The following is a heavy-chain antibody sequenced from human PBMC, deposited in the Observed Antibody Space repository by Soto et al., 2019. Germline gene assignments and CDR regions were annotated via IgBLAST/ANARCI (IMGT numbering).Heavy chain of an antibody. Sequence: GGSLRLSCAASGFTFSNAWMSWVRQAPGKGLEWVGRIKSKTDGGTTDYAAPVKGRFTISRDDSKNTLYLQMNSLKTEDTAVYYCTTDVKWVFGVVIDYYYYYYYMDVWGKGTTVTVSS. CDR1: GFTFSNAW. V-gene: IGHV3-15*01. CDR3: TTDVKWVFGVVIDYYYYYYYMDV. CDR2: IKSKTDGGTT. D-gene: IGHD3-3*01. J-gene: IGHJ6*03.